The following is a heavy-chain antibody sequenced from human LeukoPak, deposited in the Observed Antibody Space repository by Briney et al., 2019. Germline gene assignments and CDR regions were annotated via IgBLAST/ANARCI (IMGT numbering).Heavy chain of an antibody. J-gene: IGHJ4*02. CDR3: ARGHSSSWSIDY. CDR1: GFTFSSYE. V-gene: IGHV3-48*03. CDR2: ISSSGSTI. Sequence: GGSLRLSCAASGFTFSSYEMNWVRQAPGKGLEWVSYISSSGSTIYYADSVKGRFTISRDNAKNSLYLQMNSLRAEDTAVYFCARGHSSSWSIDYWGQGTLVTVSS. D-gene: IGHD6-13*01.